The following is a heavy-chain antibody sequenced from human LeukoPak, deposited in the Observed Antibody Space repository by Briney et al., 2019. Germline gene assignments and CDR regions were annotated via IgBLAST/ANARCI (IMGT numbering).Heavy chain of an antibody. CDR2: IDYTGST. V-gene: IGHV4-34*01. CDR3: AGQQWLASTFDY. CDR1: GESFVGYY. J-gene: IGHJ4*02. Sequence: SETLSLTCAVYGESFVGYYWTWIRQPPGKGLEWIGEIDYTGSTNYNPSLKSRVTISVDKSKNQFSLKLSSVTAADTAVYYCAGQQWLASTFDYWGQGTLVTVSS. D-gene: IGHD6-19*01.